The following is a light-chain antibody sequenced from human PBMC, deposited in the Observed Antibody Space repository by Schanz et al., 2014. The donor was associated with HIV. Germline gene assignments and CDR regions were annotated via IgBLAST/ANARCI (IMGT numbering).Light chain of an antibody. J-gene: IGLJ3*02. CDR2: LNSDGSH. CDR1: NGHRTYA. Sequence: QLVLTQSPSASASLGASVKLTCTLANGHRTYAIAWHQQQPEKGPRYLMNLNSDGSHSKGDGIPDRFSGSSAGAERYLTISSLQSEDEADYYCQTWGTGIQVFGGGTKLTVL. V-gene: IGLV4-69*02. CDR3: QTWGTGIQV.